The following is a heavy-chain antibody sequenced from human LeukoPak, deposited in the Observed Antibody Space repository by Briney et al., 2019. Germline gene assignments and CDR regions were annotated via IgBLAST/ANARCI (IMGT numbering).Heavy chain of an antibody. CDR1: GGTFSSYA. J-gene: IGHJ6*03. V-gene: IGHV1-69*13. CDR3: AIEQQLASEGLHYYYMDV. CDR2: IIPIFGTA. Sequence: ASVKVSCKASGGTFSSYAISWVRQAPGQGPEWMGGIIPIFGTANYAQKFQGRVTITADESTSTAYMELSSLRSEDTAVYYCAIEQQLASEGLHYYYMDVWGKGTTVTVSS. D-gene: IGHD6-13*01.